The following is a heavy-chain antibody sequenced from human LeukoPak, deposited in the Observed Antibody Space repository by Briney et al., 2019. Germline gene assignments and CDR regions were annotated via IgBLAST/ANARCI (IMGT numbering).Heavy chain of an antibody. J-gene: IGHJ4*02. CDR1: GFTFSSYA. Sequence: GGSLRLSCAASGFTFSSYAMSWVRQAPGKGLEWVSAISGSGGSTYYADSVKGRFTISRDNSKNSLYLQMNSLRAEDTAVYYCANHLACGSTSCPPFDDWGQGTLVTVSS. D-gene: IGHD2-2*01. CDR2: ISGSGGST. V-gene: IGHV3-23*01. CDR3: ANHLACGSTSCPPFDD.